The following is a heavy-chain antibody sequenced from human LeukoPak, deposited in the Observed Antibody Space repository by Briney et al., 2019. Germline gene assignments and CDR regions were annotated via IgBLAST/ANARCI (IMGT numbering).Heavy chain of an antibody. Sequence: SETLSLTCTVSGGSISSYYWSWIRQSPGKGLEWLGYIDYSGSTRYNPSLKSRILIYVDTSKNQFSLTLSSVTAADTAIYFCARDSHPQWELGGEFYFDYWGQGILVTVSS. CDR2: IDYSGST. J-gene: IGHJ4*02. CDR3: ARDSHPQWELGGEFYFDY. CDR1: GGSISSYY. V-gene: IGHV4-59*01. D-gene: IGHD1-26*01.